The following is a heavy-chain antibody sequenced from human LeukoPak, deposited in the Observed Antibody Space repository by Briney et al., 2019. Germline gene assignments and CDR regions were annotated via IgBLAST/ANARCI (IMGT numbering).Heavy chain of an antibody. V-gene: IGHV4-4*08. Sequence: KASETLSLTCTVSGGSISSYYWSWIRQPPGKGLEWIGRINSSGSTKYNPSLKSRVTISADTTKKQFSLKLSSVTAADTAIYFCARGDCSSTSCYFPSTGWYFDLWGRGTLVTVSS. CDR1: GGSISSYY. CDR3: ARGDCSSTSCYFPSTGWYFDL. J-gene: IGHJ2*01. D-gene: IGHD2-2*01. CDR2: INSSGST.